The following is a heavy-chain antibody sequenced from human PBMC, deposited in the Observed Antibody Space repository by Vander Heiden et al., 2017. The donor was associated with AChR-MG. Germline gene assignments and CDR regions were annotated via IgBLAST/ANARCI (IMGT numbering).Heavy chain of an antibody. CDR1: AFTFSSYS. Sequence: EVQLVESGGGLVKPGGSLRLSCAASAFTFSSYSMNWVRQAPGKGLEWVSSISSSSSYIYYADSVKGRFTISRDNAKNSLYLQMNSLRAEDTAVYYCARVLWFGGMDVWGQGTTVTVSS. J-gene: IGHJ6*02. V-gene: IGHV3-21*01. D-gene: IGHD3-10*01. CDR3: ARVLWFGGMDV. CDR2: ISSSSSYI.